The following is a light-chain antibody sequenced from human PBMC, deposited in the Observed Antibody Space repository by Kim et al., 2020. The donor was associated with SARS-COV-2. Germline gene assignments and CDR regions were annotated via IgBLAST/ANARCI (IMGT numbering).Light chain of an antibody. CDR3: CSYAGSYTLV. CDR1: SSDVGGYND. CDR2: DVS. Sequence: GQSVTISCPGTSSDVGGYNDVSWYQQHPGKAPTLMIYDVSKRPSGVPDRFSGSKSGNTASLTISGLQAEDEADYYCCSYAGSYTLVFGGGTQLTVL. J-gene: IGLJ2*01. V-gene: IGLV2-11*01.